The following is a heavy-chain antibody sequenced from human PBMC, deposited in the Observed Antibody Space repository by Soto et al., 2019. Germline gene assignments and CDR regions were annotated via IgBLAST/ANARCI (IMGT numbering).Heavy chain of an antibody. V-gene: IGHV3-74*01. CDR2: INSDGSST. CDR1: GFTFSSYA. CDR3: ARGFSYGMDV. J-gene: IGHJ6*02. Sequence: PGGSLRLSCAASGFTFSSYAMNWVRQAPGKGLVWVSPINSDGSSTSYADSVKGRFTISRDSAKNTLYLQMNSLKAEDTAVYYCARGFSYGMDVWGQGTTVTVSS.